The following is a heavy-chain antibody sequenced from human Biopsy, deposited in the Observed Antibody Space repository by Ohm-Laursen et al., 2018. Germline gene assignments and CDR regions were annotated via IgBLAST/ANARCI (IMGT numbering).Heavy chain of an antibody. J-gene: IGHJ4*02. V-gene: IGHV3-30*18. Sequence: SLRLSCAASGFTFSNYGIHWVRQAPGKGLEWVALISADGNDQYYADSAKGRITISRDNSKNTVDLQMNNLNIEDTAVYYCANEWLQNWYFDHWGQGTLVTVSS. CDR2: ISADGNDQ. CDR3: ANEWLQNWYFDH. D-gene: IGHD6-19*01. CDR1: GFTFSNYG.